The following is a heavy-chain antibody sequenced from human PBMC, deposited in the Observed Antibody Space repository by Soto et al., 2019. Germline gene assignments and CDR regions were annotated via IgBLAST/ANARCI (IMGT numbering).Heavy chain of an antibody. J-gene: IGHJ4*02. D-gene: IGHD2-8*02. CDR3: ASDKITGLFDF. Sequence: SETLSLTCAVYGGSFSGYYWSWIRQPPGKGLEWIGEINHSGSTNYNPSLKSRVTISVDTSKNQFSLKLTSVTAADTAVYYCASDKITGLFDFWGQGTLVTVSS. V-gene: IGHV4-34*01. CDR2: INHSGST. CDR1: GGSFSGYY.